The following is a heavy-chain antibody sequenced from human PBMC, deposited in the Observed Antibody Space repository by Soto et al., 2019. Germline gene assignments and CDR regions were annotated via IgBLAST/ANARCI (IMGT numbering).Heavy chain of an antibody. D-gene: IGHD1-20*01. CDR2: IYYSGST. CDR1: GGSISSYY. V-gene: IGHV4-39*07. Sequence: SETLSLTCTVSGGSISSYYWGGIRQPPGKGLEWIGSIYYSGSTYYNPSLKSRVTISVDTSKNQFSLKLSSVTAADTAVYYCARNNLYYYYMDVWGKGTTVTVSS. CDR3: ARNNLYYYYMDV. J-gene: IGHJ6*03.